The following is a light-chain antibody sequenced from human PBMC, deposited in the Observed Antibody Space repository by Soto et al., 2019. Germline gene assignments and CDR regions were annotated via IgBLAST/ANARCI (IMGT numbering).Light chain of an antibody. J-gene: IGLJ2*01. V-gene: IGLV1-51*01. CDR3: GTWDSRLSAVV. Sequence: QSALTQPPSVSAAPGQKVTISCSGSRSNIGNNYVSWYQQLPGTAPKLLIYDNNKRPSGIPDRFSGSKSGTSATLGITGLQTGDEADYYCGTWDSRLSAVVFGGGTKVTVL. CDR1: RSNIGNNY. CDR2: DNN.